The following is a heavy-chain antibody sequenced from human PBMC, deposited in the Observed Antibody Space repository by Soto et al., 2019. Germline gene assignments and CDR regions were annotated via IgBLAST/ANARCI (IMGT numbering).Heavy chain of an antibody. J-gene: IGHJ4*02. CDR3: ARVYGDSCPLY. D-gene: IGHD4-17*01. V-gene: IGHV1-18*04. CDR1: GYTFTSYS. Sequence: ASVKVSCKASGYTFTSYSITIVRQAPGQGREWVGWISPYNANTSYAQKLQGRLTMTIGTSTTTAYMELRSLRSDDTAVYYYARVYGDSCPLYWGQGTLVTVSS. CDR2: ISPYNANT.